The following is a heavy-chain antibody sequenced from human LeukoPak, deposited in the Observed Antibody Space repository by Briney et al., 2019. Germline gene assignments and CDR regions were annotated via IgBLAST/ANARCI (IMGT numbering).Heavy chain of an antibody. D-gene: IGHD4-17*01. CDR2: ISGSGGST. V-gene: IGHV3-23*01. CDR1: GFTFSNYG. J-gene: IGHJ4*02. CDR3: AKVSYGDFLFDY. Sequence: GGTLRLSCAASGFTFSNYGMSWVRQAPGKGLEWVSAISGSGGSTYYADSVKGRFTISRDNSKNTLYLQMNSLRAEDTAVYYCAKVSYGDFLFDYWGQGTLVTVSS.